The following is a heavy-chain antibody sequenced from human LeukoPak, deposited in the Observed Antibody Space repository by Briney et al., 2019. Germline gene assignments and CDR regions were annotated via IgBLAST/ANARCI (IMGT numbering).Heavy chain of an antibody. Sequence: ASVKVSCKAFGYTFTSNYMHWVRQAPGQGPEWMGVISPSGGSTTYAQKFQGRVTLTRDMSTSTDYLELSSLRSEDTAVYYCARASRVVVVPAAIRLYENWFDPWGQGTLVTVSS. J-gene: IGHJ5*02. CDR1: GYTFTSNY. D-gene: IGHD2-2*01. CDR3: ARASRVVVVPAAIRLYENWFDP. CDR2: ISPSGGST. V-gene: IGHV1-46*01.